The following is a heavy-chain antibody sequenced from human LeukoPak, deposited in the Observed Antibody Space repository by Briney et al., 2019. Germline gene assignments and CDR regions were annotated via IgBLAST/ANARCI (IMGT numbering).Heavy chain of an antibody. CDR3: ARDLRVGG. D-gene: IGHD3-16*01. V-gene: IGHV3-74*01. Sequence: GSLRLFWAASGINFRSQWVYLVRPVSGKGPVWVSGIKVDASSTTYADSVKGRFTISRDTAKNTLYLQMNSLRVEDTALYYCARDLRVGGGGQETLVTVSS. CDR2: IKVDASST. CDR1: GINFRSQW. J-gene: IGHJ4*02.